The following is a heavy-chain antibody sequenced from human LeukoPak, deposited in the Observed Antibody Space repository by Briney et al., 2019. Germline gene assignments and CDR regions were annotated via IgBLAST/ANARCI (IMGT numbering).Heavy chain of an antibody. CDR2: ITGSGGNT. J-gene: IGHJ4*02. Sequence: VGSLRLSCAASGFTFSNYAMSWVRQAPGKGLEWVSAITGSGGNTYYADSVKGRFTISRDNSKNTVFLQMNSLRAEDTAVYYCAKWGDYDVLTGYYVSDYWGQGTLVTASS. CDR3: AKWGDYDVLTGYYVSDY. V-gene: IGHV3-23*01. D-gene: IGHD3-9*01. CDR1: GFTFSNYA.